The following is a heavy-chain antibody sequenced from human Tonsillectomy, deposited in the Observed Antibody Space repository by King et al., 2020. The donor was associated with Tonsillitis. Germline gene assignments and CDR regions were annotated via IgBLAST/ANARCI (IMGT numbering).Heavy chain of an antibody. V-gene: IGHV6-1*01. J-gene: IGHJ3*02. CDR2: TYYRSKWYN. CDR1: GDSVSSNNAA. Sequence: VQLPQSSPGQVKPSQTLSLTCVLSGDSVSSNNAAWTWIRQSPSRGLEWLGRTYYRSKWYNDYAVSVKSRITINPDTSKNQFSLQLNSVTPEDTAVYYCAAYNSASRAFDIWGQGTMVTVSS. D-gene: IGHD6-19*01. CDR3: AAYNSASRAFDI.